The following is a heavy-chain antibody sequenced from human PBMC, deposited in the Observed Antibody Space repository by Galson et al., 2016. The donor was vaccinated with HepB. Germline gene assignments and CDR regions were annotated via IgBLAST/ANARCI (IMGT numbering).Heavy chain of an antibody. CDR3: TRAVQFRFDF. Sequence: SVKVSCKASGYRFHTYGISWVRQAPGQGLEWLGWISANSGNTNCAQKFQDRVTMTRDTSASTVYMDLRSLRSDDTAVYYCTRAVQFRFDFWGQGTLVTVSS. J-gene: IGHJ4*02. D-gene: IGHD5-24*01. CDR2: ISANSGNT. CDR1: GYRFHTYG. V-gene: IGHV1-18*04.